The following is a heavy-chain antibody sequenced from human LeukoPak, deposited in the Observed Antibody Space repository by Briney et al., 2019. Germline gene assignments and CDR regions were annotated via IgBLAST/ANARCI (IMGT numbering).Heavy chain of an antibody. J-gene: IGHJ3*02. V-gene: IGHV3-23*01. Sequence: GGSLRLSCAASGFTFSSSAMSWVRQAPGKGLEWVSAISNNGGYTYYADSVQGRFTISRDNSKNTLYLQMNSLRAEDTAVYYCARDLDHNAFDIWGQGTMVTVSS. CDR2: ISNNGGYT. D-gene: IGHD1-14*01. CDR3: ARDLDHNAFDI. CDR1: GFTFSSSA.